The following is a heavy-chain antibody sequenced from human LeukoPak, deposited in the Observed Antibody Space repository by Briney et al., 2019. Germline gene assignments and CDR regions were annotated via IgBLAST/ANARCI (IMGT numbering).Heavy chain of an antibody. CDR2: IYYSGST. CDR3: ASPGSSYSSGWYRAFDI. Sequence: SETLSLTCTVSGGSISSSSYYWGWIRQPPGKGLEWIGSIYYSGSTYYNPSLKSRVTISVDTSKNQFSLQLSSVTAADTAVYYCASPGSSYSSGWYRAFDIWGQGTMVTVSS. V-gene: IGHV4-39*01. J-gene: IGHJ3*02. CDR1: GGSISSSSYY. D-gene: IGHD6-19*01.